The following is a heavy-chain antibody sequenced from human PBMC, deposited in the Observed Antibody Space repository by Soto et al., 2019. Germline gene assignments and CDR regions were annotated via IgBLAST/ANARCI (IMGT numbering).Heavy chain of an antibody. V-gene: IGHV3-23*01. CDR1: GFNFNSYA. CDR3: AGGTYLDY. D-gene: IGHD3-16*02. Sequence: GGSLRLSCAASGFNFNSYAMSWVRQAPGKGLEWVSHIGANGDSTYYADSVKGRFTISRDNSKNTLYMEMKSLRADDTAVYYCAGGTYLDYWGQGTLVTVPS. J-gene: IGHJ4*02. CDR2: IGANGDST.